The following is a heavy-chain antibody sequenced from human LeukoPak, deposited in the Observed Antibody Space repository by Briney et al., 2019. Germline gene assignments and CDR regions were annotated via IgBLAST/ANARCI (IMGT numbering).Heavy chain of an antibody. CDR1: GGSMNINNYY. CDR3: VRDRRSSWFYY. J-gene: IGHJ4*02. D-gene: IGHD6-13*01. V-gene: IGHV4-39*07. Sequence: SETLSLTCTVSGGSMNINNYYWAWIRQPPGKGLEWLGSIYYTGTTYYNPSLNHRVTISVDTSQNQFSLRLSSVTAADTAVYYCVRDRRSSWFYYWGQGTLVTVSS. CDR2: IYYTGTT.